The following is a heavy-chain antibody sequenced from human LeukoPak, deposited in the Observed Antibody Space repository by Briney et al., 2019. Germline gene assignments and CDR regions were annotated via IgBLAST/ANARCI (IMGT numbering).Heavy chain of an antibody. J-gene: IGHJ5*02. V-gene: IGHV4-31*03. CDR2: IHYSGST. CDR1: GGSFSSGGYY. CDR3: ARAVGNCFDP. Sequence: SQTLSLTCTVSGGSFSSGGYYWSWIRQHPGKGLEWIGYIHYSGSTYYNPSLKSRVTISVDTSKNQFSLKVSSVTDADTAVYYSARAVGNCFDPWGQGTLVTVSS. D-gene: IGHD3-3*01.